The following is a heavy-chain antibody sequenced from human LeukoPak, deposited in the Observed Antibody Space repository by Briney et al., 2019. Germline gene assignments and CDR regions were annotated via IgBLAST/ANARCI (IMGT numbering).Heavy chain of an antibody. CDR1: GYTFTSYY. CDR3: ARAAAAGTVDY. CDR2: INPSGGST. V-gene: IGHV1-46*01. D-gene: IGHD6-13*01. J-gene: IGHJ4*02. Sequence: GASVKVSCKASGYTFTSYYMRWVRQAPGQGLEWMGIINPSGGSTSYAQKFQGRVTMTRDTSTSTVYMELSSLRSEDTAVYYCARAAAAGTVDYWGQGTLVTVSS.